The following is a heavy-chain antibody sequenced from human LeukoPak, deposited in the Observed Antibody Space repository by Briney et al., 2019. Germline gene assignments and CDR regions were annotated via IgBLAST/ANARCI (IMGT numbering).Heavy chain of an antibody. CDR2: ISYDGSNK. D-gene: IGHD3-10*01. V-gene: IGHV3-30*18. CDR3: AKSYYYGSGSYHYYYYGMDV. CDR1: GFTFSSYS. Sequence: QAGRSLRLSCAASGFTFSSYSMHWVRQAPGKGLEWVAAISYDGSNKYHADSVKGRFTISRDNSKNTLYLQMNSLRAEDTAVYYCAKSYYYGSGSYHYYYYGMDVWGQGTTVTVSS. J-gene: IGHJ6*02.